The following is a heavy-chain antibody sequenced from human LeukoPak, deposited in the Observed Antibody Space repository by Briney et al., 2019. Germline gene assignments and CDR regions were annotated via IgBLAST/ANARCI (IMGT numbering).Heavy chain of an antibody. CDR2: INPSGGST. V-gene: IGHV1-46*03. J-gene: IGHJ4*02. Sequence: GASVKVSCKASGYTFTSYYMHWVRQAPGQGLEWMGIINPSGGSTSYAQKFRGRVTMTRDTSTSTVYMELSSLRSEDTAVYYCARDSRQAMYYDILTGYYPYWGQGTLVTVSS. CDR1: GYTFTSYY. D-gene: IGHD3-9*01. CDR3: ARDSRQAMYYDILTGYYPY.